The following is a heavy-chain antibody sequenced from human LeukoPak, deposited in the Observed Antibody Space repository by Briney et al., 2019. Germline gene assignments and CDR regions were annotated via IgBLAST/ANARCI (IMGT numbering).Heavy chain of an antibody. Sequence: SETLSLTCTVSGGSLSSYYWGWIRQPPGKGLEWIGSIYYSGSTYYNPSLKSRVTISVDTSKNRFSLELSSVTAADTAVYYCARDRRASGYCSGGSCFDYWGQGTLVTVSS. V-gene: IGHV4-39*07. CDR1: GGSLSSYY. CDR3: ARDRRASGYCSGGSCFDY. J-gene: IGHJ4*02. D-gene: IGHD2-15*01. CDR2: IYYSGST.